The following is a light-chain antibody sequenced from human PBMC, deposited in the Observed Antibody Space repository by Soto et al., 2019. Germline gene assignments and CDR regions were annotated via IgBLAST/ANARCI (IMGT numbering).Light chain of an antibody. V-gene: IGKV1-39*01. CDR1: QSISSY. J-gene: IGKJ2*01. CDR2: AAS. Sequence: DIQMTQSPSSLSASVGDRVTITCRASQSISSYLNWYQQKPGKAPKLLIYAASSLQSWVPSRFSGSGSGTDFTLTISSLQPEDVATYYCQQSYSTPYTFGPGTKLEIK. CDR3: QQSYSTPYT.